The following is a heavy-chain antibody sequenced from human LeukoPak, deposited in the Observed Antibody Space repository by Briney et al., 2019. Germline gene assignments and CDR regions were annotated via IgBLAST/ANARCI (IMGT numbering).Heavy chain of an antibody. CDR3: ARAQYCGGDCYSPFDY. CDR2: INPNSGGT. CDR1: GYTFTSYG. J-gene: IGHJ4*02. Sequence: ASVKVSCKASGYTFTSYGISWVRQAPGQGLEWMGWINPNSGGTNYAQKFQGWVTMTRDTSISTAYMELSRLRSDDTAVYYCARAQYCGGDCYSPFDYWGQGTLVTVSS. V-gene: IGHV1-2*04. D-gene: IGHD2-21*02.